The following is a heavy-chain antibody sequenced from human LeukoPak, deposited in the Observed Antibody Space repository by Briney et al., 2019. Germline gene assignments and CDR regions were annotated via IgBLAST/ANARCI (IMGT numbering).Heavy chain of an antibody. J-gene: IGHJ4*02. Sequence: GGSLRLSCAASGFTFSSYGMHWVRQAPGKGLEWVAVISYDGSNKYYADSVKGRFTISRDNSKNTLYLQMNSLRAEDTAVYYCAKGNFGYWGQGTLVTVSS. V-gene: IGHV3-30*18. CDR1: GFTFSSYG. CDR3: AKGNFGY. CDR2: ISYDGSNK.